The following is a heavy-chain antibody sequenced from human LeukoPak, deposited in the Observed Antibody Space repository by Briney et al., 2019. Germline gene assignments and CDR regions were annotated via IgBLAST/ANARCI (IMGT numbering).Heavy chain of an antibody. CDR2: IYNSGST. Sequence: PSETLSLTCTVSGGSISSYYWSWIRQPPGKGLEWIGYIYNSGSTNYNPSLKSRVTISVDTSKNQFSLKLSSVTPEDTAVYYCARVVRYYGSGSFYGAFDIWGQGTMVIVSS. D-gene: IGHD3-10*01. V-gene: IGHV4-59*12. J-gene: IGHJ3*02. CDR3: ARVVRYYGSGSFYGAFDI. CDR1: GGSISSYY.